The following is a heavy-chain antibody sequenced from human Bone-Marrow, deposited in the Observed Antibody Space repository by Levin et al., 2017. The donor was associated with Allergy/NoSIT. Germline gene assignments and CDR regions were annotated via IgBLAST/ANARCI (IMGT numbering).Heavy chain of an antibody. CDR1: GFTFSSYW. D-gene: IGHD2-15*01. J-gene: IGHJ4*02. CDR3: ARMVGVGY. V-gene: IGHV3-74*01. CDR2: INNDGSSI. Sequence: PTGGSLRLSCAASGFTFSSYWMHWVRQAPGKGLVWVSRINNDGSSIIYADSVKGRFTVSRDNAKNTLYLQMNSLRAEDTAVYYCARMVGVGYWGQGTLVTVSS.